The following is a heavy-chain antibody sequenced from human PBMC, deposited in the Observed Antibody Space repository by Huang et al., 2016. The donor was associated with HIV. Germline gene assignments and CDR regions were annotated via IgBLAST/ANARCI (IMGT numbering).Heavy chain of an antibody. J-gene: IGHJ4*02. Sequence: ELQLVQSGAEVKKPGESLKISCKGSENNFNTYWIGWVRQMPGKGLEWMGSSHPGDSDPRYSPSFRGQVTFSADKSINTAYLQWTYLKASDTAMYYCARWMSSGSYYYFDFWGQGTLVTVSS. CDR2: SHPGDSDP. CDR1: ENNFNTYW. D-gene: IGHD1-26*01. CDR3: ARWMSSGSYYYFDF. V-gene: IGHV5-51*01.